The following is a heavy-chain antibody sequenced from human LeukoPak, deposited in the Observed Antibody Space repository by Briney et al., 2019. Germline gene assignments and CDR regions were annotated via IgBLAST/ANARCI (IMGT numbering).Heavy chain of an antibody. CDR1: GFTVSSNY. V-gene: IGHV3-53*05. CDR2: IYSGGST. CDR3: ASGISFGEKCLAY. Sequence: GGSLRLSCTASGFTVSSNYMSWVRQAPGKGLEWVSVIYSGGSTYYADSVKGRFTISRDNSKNTLYVQMNSLRAEDTAVYYCASGISFGEKCLAYWGQGTLVTVSS. J-gene: IGHJ4*02. D-gene: IGHD3-10*01.